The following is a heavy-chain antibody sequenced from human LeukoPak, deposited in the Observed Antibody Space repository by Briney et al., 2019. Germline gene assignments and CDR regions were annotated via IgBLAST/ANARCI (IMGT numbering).Heavy chain of an antibody. CDR3: ARSPILRYFGRVDWFDP. J-gene: IGHJ5*02. Sequence: PSETLSLTCTVSGDSISSSSYYWGWIRQPPGKGLEWIGSIYYSGSTYYNPSLKSRVTISVDTSKNQFSLKLSSVTAADTAVYYCARSPILRYFGRVDWFDPWGQGTLVTVSS. CDR2: IYYSGST. CDR1: GDSISSSSYY. D-gene: IGHD3-9*01. V-gene: IGHV4-39*01.